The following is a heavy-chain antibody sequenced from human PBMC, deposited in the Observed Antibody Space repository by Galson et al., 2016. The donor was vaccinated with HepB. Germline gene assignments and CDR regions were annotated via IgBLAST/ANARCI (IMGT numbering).Heavy chain of an antibody. CDR3: ASGTGPPNYWFDP. D-gene: IGHD2-8*02. Sequence: QSGAEVKKPVESLKISCKGSGYRFTSYWIGWVRQMPGKGLEWMGIIYPGDSETRYRTSFQGQVTISADKTTSTAYLQWSSLKDSDTAMYYCASGTGPPNYWFDPWGQGTLVTVSS. V-gene: IGHV5-51*01. J-gene: IGHJ5*02. CDR1: GYRFTSYW. CDR2: IYPGDSET.